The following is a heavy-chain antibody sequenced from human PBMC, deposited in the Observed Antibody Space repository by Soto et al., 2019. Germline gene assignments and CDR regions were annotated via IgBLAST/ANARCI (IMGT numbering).Heavy chain of an antibody. Sequence: SVKVSCKASGGTFSSYTISWVRQAPGQGLEWMGRIIPILGIANYAQKFQGRVTITADKSTSTAYMELSSLRSEDTAVYYCARDLWAYCGGDCYSGPDYWGQGTLVTVSS. V-gene: IGHV1-69*04. CDR3: ARDLWAYCGGDCYSGPDY. D-gene: IGHD2-21*02. CDR2: IIPILGIA. CDR1: GGTFSSYT. J-gene: IGHJ4*02.